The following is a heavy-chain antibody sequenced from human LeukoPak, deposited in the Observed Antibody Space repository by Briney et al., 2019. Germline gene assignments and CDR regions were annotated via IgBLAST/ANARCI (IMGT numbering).Heavy chain of an antibody. CDR3: ARGWRHDY. V-gene: IGHV4-34*01. J-gene: IGHJ4*02. Sequence: PSETLSLTCAVYGGSFSGYYWTWIRQPPGKGLEWIGEINHSGSTNYNPSLKSRVTVSVDTAKNQFSLNLGSVTAADTAVYYCARGWRHDYWGQGTLVTVSS. D-gene: IGHD5-12*01. CDR1: GGSFSGYY. CDR2: INHSGST.